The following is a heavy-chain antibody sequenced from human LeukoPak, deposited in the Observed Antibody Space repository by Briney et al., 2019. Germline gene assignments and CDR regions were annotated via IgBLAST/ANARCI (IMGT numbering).Heavy chain of an antibody. Sequence: ASVKVSCKASGITFTSYYIHWVRQAPGRGLEWMGKINPSGTITTYAPKYHGRVTVTKDTSTNTVYMELSSLRSDDTAVYYCALIAPPHNWGQGTLVTVSS. D-gene: IGHD6-13*01. V-gene: IGHV1-46*01. CDR2: INPSGTIT. CDR1: GITFTSYY. CDR3: ALIAPPHN. J-gene: IGHJ4*02.